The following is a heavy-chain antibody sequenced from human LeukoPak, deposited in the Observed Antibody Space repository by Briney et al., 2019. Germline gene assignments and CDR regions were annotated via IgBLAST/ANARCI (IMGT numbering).Heavy chain of an antibody. CDR3: AKAGHRGYFDY. D-gene: IGHD6-13*01. CDR2: ISWNSGSI. V-gene: IGHV3-9*03. CDR1: GFTFDDYA. J-gene: IGHJ4*02. Sequence: GGSLRLSCAASGFTFDDYAMHWVRQAPGKGLEWVSGISWNSGSIGYADSVKGRFTISRDNAKNSLYLQMNSLRAEDMALYYCAKAGHRGYFDYWGQGTLVTVSS.